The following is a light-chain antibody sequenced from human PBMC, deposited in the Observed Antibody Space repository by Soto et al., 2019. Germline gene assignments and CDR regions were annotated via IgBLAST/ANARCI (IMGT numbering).Light chain of an antibody. J-gene: IGKJ1*01. CDR1: QSISYW. Sequence: DIQMTQSPSTLSASVGDRVTITCRASQSISYWLAWYQQKPGKAPNLLIYKASSLESGVPSRFRGSGSGTEFTLTLSSLQPDDFATYYCQQYNNYWTFGQGTKVEIK. V-gene: IGKV1-5*03. CDR2: KAS. CDR3: QQYNNYWT.